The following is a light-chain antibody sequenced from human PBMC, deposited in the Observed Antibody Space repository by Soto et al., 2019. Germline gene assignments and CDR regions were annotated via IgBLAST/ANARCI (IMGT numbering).Light chain of an antibody. CDR2: GNT. Sequence: QSVLTQPPSVSGAPGQRGTISCTESSSNIGSTYDVQWYQQLPGTAPKLLIHGNTDRPSGVPDRFSGSKSGTSASLAITGLQADDEADYYCQSYDDSLSVHYVFGTGTKVTVL. V-gene: IGLV1-40*01. CDR1: SSNIGSTYD. J-gene: IGLJ1*01. CDR3: QSYDDSLSVHYV.